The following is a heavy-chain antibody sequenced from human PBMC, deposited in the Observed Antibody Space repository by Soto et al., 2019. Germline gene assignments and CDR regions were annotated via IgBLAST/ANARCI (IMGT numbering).Heavy chain of an antibody. V-gene: IGHV3-30-3*01. J-gene: IGHJ5*02. CDR2: ISYDGSNK. CDR3: ASYPPRAMVTDSWWFDP. Sequence: PGGSLRLSCAASGFTFSSYAMHWVRQAPGKGLEWVAVISYDGSNKYYADSVKGRFTISRDNSKNTLYLQMNSLRAEDTAVYYCASYPPRAMVTDSWWFDPWGQGTLVTVSS. D-gene: IGHD5-18*01. CDR1: GFTFSSYA.